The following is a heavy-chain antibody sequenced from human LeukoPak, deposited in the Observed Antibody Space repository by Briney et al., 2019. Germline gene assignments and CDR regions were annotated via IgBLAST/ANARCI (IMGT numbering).Heavy chain of an antibody. Sequence: QAGGSLRLSCSASGFTFSSYAMHWVRQAPGKGLEYVSAISSNGGSTYYADSVKGRFTISRDNSKNTLYLQMSSLRAEDTAVYYCVPGHCSGGSCYERIDYWGQGTLVTVSS. J-gene: IGHJ4*02. CDR2: ISSNGGST. CDR3: VPGHCSGGSCYERIDY. V-gene: IGHV3-64D*09. CDR1: GFTFSSYA. D-gene: IGHD2-15*01.